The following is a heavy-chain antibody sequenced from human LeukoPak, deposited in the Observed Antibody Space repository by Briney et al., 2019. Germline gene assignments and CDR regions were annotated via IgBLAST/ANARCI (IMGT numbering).Heavy chain of an antibody. CDR2: ISAYNGNT. CDR3: AGAVSYGDYVLDY. J-gene: IGHJ4*02. CDR1: GYTFTSYD. D-gene: IGHD4-17*01. V-gene: IGHV1-18*01. Sequence: ASVKVSCKASGYTFTSYDINWVRQAPGQGLEWMGWISAYNGNTNYAQKLQGRVTMTTDTSTSTAYMELRSLRSDDTAVYYCAGAVSYGDYVLDYWGQGTLVTVSS.